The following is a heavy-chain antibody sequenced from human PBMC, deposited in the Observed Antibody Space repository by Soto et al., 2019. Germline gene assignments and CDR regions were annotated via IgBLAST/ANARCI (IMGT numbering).Heavy chain of an antibody. V-gene: IGHV4-34*01. J-gene: IGHJ5*02. D-gene: IGHD3-9*01. CDR3: ARGLADNDILTGVRFDP. Sequence: PSETLSLTCAVYGGSFSGYYWSWIRQPPGKGLEWIGEINHSGSTNYNPSLKSRVTISVDTSKNQFSLKLSSVTAADTAVYYCARGLADNDILTGVRFDPWGQGTLVTSPQ. CDR1: GGSFSGYY. CDR2: INHSGST.